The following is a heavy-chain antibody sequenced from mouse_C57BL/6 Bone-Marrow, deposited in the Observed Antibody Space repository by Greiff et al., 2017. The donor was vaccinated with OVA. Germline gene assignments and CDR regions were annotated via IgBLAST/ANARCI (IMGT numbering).Heavy chain of an antibody. D-gene: IGHD1-1*01. J-gene: IGHJ4*01. CDR1: GYTFTSYW. V-gene: IGHV1-55*01. CDR3: ARAGITTVEGDFAMDY. CDR2: IYPGSGRT. Sequence: QVQLKQPGAELVKPGASVKMSCKASGYTFTSYWITWVKQRPEQGLEWIGDIYPGSGRTNYNEKFKSKATLTVDTSSSTAYMQLSSLTSEDSAVYYCARAGITTVEGDFAMDYWGQGTSVTVSS.